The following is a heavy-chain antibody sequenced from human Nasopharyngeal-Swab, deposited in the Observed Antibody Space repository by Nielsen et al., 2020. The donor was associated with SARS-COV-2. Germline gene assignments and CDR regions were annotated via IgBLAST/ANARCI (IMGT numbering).Heavy chain of an antibody. CDR2: IKPSAGSN. V-gene: IGHV1-46*01. Sequence: ASVKVSCKASGDTFTSHYMHWVRHAPGQGLEWMGIIKPSAGSNGYAQKFQGRVTMTRDKSTSTVYMELRSLRYEDTAVYYCARDVGKPDICCPRRDYGMYVWGQGTTVTVSS. D-gene: IGHD3-9*01. CDR3: ARDVGKPDICCPRRDYGMYV. J-gene: IGHJ6*02. CDR1: GDTFTSHY.